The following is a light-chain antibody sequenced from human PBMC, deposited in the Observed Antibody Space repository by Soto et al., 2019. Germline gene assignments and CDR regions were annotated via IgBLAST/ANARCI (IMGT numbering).Light chain of an antibody. Sequence: QSVLTQPPSVSGAPGQRVTISCTGSSSNIGAGYDVHWYQQLPGTAPKLLIYGNTNRPSGVPDRFSGSKSGTSASLAIAGLQAEYEAYYYCQSYDSILSVLFGGGTKLTVL. J-gene: IGLJ2*01. CDR1: SSNIGAGYD. V-gene: IGLV1-40*01. CDR2: GNT. CDR3: QSYDSILSVL.